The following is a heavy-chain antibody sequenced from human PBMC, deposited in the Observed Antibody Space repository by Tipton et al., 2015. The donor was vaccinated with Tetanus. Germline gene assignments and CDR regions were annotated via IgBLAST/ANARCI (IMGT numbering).Heavy chain of an antibody. CDR3: ARLPYYDNGDLGSMDF. CDR1: GYNFTTYW. D-gene: IGHD4-17*01. CDR2: IDPTDSYT. V-gene: IGHV5-10-1*01. J-gene: IGHJ6*02. Sequence: QLVQSGAEVKKPGESLRISCKGSGYNFTTYWINWVRQMPGKGLEWMGRIDPTDSYTNDSPSFQGHVTISVDKSINTAYLQWSSLKASDTAIYYCARLPYYDNGDLGSMDFWGQGTTVIVSS.